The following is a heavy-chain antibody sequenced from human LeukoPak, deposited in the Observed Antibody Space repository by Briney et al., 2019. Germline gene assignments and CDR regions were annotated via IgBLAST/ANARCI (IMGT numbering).Heavy chain of an antibody. CDR2: ITGSGGNT. Sequence: GASLRLSCAASGFTFSNYAMSWVRQAPGKGLEWVSAITGSGGNTYYADSVKGRFTISRDNSKNTLYPQMNSLRAEDTAVYYCARFEGYYDILTGYGYFDYWGQGTLVTVSS. CDR3: ARFEGYYDILTGYGYFDY. V-gene: IGHV3-23*01. D-gene: IGHD3-9*01. CDR1: GFTFSNYA. J-gene: IGHJ4*02.